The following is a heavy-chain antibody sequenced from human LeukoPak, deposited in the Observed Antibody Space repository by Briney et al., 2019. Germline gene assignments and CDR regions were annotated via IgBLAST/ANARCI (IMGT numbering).Heavy chain of an antibody. CDR1: GGSFSGYY. D-gene: IGHD3-9*01. J-gene: IGHJ6*03. V-gene: IGHV4-59*01. Sequence: SETLSLTCAVYGGSFSGYYWSWIRQPPGKGLEWIGYIYYGGSTNYNPSLKSRVTLSMDTSKNQFSLRLSSVTAADTAVYYCARGALRYFDWLKKDYYYMDVWGKGTTVTISS. CDR3: ARGALRYFDWLKKDYYYMDV. CDR2: IYYGGST.